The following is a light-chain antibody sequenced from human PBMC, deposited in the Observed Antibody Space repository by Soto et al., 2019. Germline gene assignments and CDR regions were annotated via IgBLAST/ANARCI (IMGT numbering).Light chain of an antibody. CDR3: CSYAGSYSYV. CDR2: DVS. J-gene: IGLJ1*01. CDR1: SSDVGGYNY. Sequence: QSALTQPRSVSGSPGQSVTISCTGTSSDVGGYNYVSWYQDQPGKAPKLMIYDVSKRPSGVPDRFSGSKSGNTASLTISGLQAEDEADYYCCSYAGSYSYVFGTGTKVTVL. V-gene: IGLV2-11*01.